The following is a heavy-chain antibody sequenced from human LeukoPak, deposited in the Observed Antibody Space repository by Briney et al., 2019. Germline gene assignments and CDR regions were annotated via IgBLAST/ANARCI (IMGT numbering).Heavy chain of an antibody. Sequence: GASVKVSCKASGYTFTSYGISWVRQAPGQGLEWMGWISAYNGNTNYAQKLQGRVTMTTDTSTSTAYMELRSLRSDDTAVYYCARAYCSGGSCYSFHDAFDIWGQGTMVTVSS. CDR2: ISAYNGNT. J-gene: IGHJ3*02. CDR3: ARAYCSGGSCYSFHDAFDI. CDR1: GYTFTSYG. V-gene: IGHV1-18*01. D-gene: IGHD2-15*01.